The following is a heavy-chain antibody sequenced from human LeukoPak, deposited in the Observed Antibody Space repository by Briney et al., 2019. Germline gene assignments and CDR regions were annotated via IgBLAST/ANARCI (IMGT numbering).Heavy chain of an antibody. CDR2: MSSDGNAM. J-gene: IGHJ4*02. CDR1: GFTFTAYL. V-gene: IGHV3-30-3*01. CDR3: VRESEYYFDHSASFDY. D-gene: IGHD3-22*01. Sequence: GGSLRLSCAASGFTFTAYLIHWVRQAPGKGLEWVAVMSSDGNAMFYADSVKGRFTISRDNSKNTLYLQMNSLRSEDTAVYYCVRESEYYFDHSASFDYWGQGTLVTVSS.